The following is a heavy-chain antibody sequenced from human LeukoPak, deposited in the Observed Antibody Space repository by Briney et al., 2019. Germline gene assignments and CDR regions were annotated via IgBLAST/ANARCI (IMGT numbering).Heavy chain of an antibody. CDR2: ISYDATHK. Sequence: GGSLRLSCAASGFTFSSYVMHWVRQAPGKGLDWVAFISYDATHKYYADSVKGRFTISRDSSKSTLYLQMNSLRAEDTAVYFCAKGTKYYYDSRGSSYSDYLGQGTLVTVSS. J-gene: IGHJ4*02. CDR3: AKGTKYYYDSRGSSYSDY. D-gene: IGHD3-22*01. V-gene: IGHV3-30*18. CDR1: GFTFSSYV.